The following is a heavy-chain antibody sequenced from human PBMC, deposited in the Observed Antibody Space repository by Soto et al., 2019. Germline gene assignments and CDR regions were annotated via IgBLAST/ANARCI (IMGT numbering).Heavy chain of an antibody. V-gene: IGHV3-20*04. CDR2: ITWNGGGT. CDR3: ARDCYYDTTDSAPCMDV. J-gene: IGHJ6*02. D-gene: IGHD3-22*01. Sequence: EVQLVESGGGVVRPGGSLRLSCTASGFTFDDYGMSWVRQVPGKGLEWVSDITWNGGGTGYADSVKGRFTISRDNAKNSLYLQLNSLRVEDTALYYCARDCYYDTTDSAPCMDVWGQGTPVTVSS. CDR1: GFTFDDYG.